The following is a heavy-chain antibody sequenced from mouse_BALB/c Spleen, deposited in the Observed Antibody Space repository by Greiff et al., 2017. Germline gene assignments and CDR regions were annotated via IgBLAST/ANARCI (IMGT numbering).Heavy chain of an antibody. Sequence: EVQLVESGGGLVKPGGSLKLSCAASGFTFSSYAMSWVRQTPEKRLEWVASISSGGSTYYPDSVKGRITISRDNARNILYLQMSSLRSEDTAMDYCARGYRDDGCYAMDYWGQGTSVTVSS. D-gene: IGHD2-14*01. CDR2: ISSGGST. V-gene: IGHV5-6-5*01. CDR3: ARGYRDDGCYAMDY. CDR1: GFTFSSYA. J-gene: IGHJ4*01.